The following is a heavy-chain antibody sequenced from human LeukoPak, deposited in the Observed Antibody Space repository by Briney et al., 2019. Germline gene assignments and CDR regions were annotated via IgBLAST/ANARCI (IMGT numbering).Heavy chain of an antibody. J-gene: IGHJ4*02. D-gene: IGHD3-22*01. V-gene: IGHV3-23*01. Sequence: GGSLRLSCAASGFTFSSYAMSWVRQAPGKGLEWVSAISGSGGSTYYADSVKGRFTISRDNSKNTLYLQMNSLRAEDTAVYYCAKLTPDYDSSGYPQNYWGQGTLVTVSS. CDR3: AKLTPDYDSSGYPQNY. CDR2: ISGSGGST. CDR1: GFTFSSYA.